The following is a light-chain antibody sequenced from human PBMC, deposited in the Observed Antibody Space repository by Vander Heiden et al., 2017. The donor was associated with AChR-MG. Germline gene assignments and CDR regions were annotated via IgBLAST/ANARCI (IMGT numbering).Light chain of an antibody. Sequence: DIQMTQSPSNLSASVGDRVTITCRASQSISSWLAWYQQKPGKAPNLLIYKASSLESGVQSRFSGSGSGTEFTLTSSSLQPDDFATYYGQQYTTYSFGQRTKVEIK. CDR2: KAS. J-gene: IGKJ1*01. V-gene: IGKV1-5*03. CDR3: QQYTTYS. CDR1: QSISSW.